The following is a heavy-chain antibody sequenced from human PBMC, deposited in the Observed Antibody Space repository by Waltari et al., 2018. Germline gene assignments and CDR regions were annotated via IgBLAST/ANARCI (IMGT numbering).Heavy chain of an antibody. J-gene: IGHJ5*02. Sequence: QVQLVQSGAEVRKPGASLKVSCKASGYRFPSHDINWVRQATGQGLEWMGWMNPDCGSPAKEREFQGRISMTRNTSISTAYMELSSLTFDDTAVYYCARGGVYGSGNNWFDLWGQGTQVTVSS. CDR2: MNPDCGSP. CDR3: ARGGVYGSGNNWFDL. CDR1: GYRFPSHD. D-gene: IGHD3-10*01. V-gene: IGHV1-8*01.